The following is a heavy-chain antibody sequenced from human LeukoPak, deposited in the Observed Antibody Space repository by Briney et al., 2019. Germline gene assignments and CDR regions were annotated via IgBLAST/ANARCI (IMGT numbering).Heavy chain of an antibody. J-gene: IGHJ4*02. CDR2: IIPIFGTA. CDR1: GGTFSSYA. D-gene: IGHD2-2*02. CDR3: ARAEDCSSTSCYTASFDY. V-gene: IGHV1-69*13. Sequence: ASVKVSCKASGGTFSSYAISWVRQAPGQGLEWMGGIIPIFGTANYAQKFQGRVTITADESTSTAYMELSSLRSEDTAVYYCARAEDCSSTSCYTASFDYWGQGTLVTVSS.